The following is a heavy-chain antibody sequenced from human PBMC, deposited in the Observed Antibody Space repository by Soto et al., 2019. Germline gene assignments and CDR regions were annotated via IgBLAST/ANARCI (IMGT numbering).Heavy chain of an antibody. V-gene: IGHV1-69*02. CDR3: ASDPSHGPSSRVDY. CDR2: IIPILGIA. Sequence: QVQLVQSGAEVKKPGSSVKVSCKASGGTFSSYTISWVRQAPGQGLEWMGRIIPILGIANYAQKLQGRVTITADKSTRTAYMELSSLRSEDTAVYYCASDPSHGPSSRVDYWGQGTLVTVSS. CDR1: GGTFSSYT. D-gene: IGHD6-13*01. J-gene: IGHJ4*02.